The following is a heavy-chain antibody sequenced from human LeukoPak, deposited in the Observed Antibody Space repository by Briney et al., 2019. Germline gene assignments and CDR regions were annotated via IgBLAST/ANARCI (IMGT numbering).Heavy chain of an antibody. CDR3: TRHGDSGSY. CDR2: ISGTGSSS. Sequence: GGSLRLSCAASGFTFSSYAMSWVRQAPGKGLEWVSAISGTGSSSYSADSVKGRFTISRDNSKNTLYLQMNSLKTEDTAVYYCTRHGDSGSYWGQGTLVTVSS. J-gene: IGHJ4*02. CDR1: GFTFSSYA. D-gene: IGHD1-26*01. V-gene: IGHV3-23*01.